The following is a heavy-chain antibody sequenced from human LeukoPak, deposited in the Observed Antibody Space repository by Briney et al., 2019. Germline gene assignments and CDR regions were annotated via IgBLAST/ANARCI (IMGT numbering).Heavy chain of an antibody. V-gene: IGHV1-18*01. CDR1: GYTFTSYG. D-gene: IGHD3-3*01. CDR3: AREGYDFWSGSNYYMDV. CDR2: ISAYNGNT. J-gene: IGHJ6*03. Sequence: ASVNVSCKASGYTFTSYGISWVRQAPGQGLEWMGWISAYNGNTNYAQKLQGRVTMTTDTSTSTAYMELRSLRSDNTAVYYCAREGYDFWSGSNYYMDVWGKGTTVTVSS.